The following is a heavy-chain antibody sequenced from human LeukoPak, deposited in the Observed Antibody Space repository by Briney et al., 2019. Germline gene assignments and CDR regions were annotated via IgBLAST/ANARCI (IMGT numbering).Heavy chain of an antibody. D-gene: IGHD5-12*01. V-gene: IGHV3-21*01. CDR2: ISSSSSYI. CDR3: ARDMRDIVATVDY. Sequence: GGSLRLSCAASGLTFSSYSMNWVRQAPGKGLEWVSSISSSSSYIYYADSVKGRFTISRDNAKNSLYLQMNSLRAEDTAVYYCARDMRDIVATVDYWGQGTLVTVSS. CDR1: GLTFSSYS. J-gene: IGHJ4*02.